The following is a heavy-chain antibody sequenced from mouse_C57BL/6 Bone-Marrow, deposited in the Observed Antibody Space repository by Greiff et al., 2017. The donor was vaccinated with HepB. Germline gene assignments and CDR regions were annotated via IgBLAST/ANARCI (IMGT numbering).Heavy chain of an antibody. V-gene: IGHV2-2*01. CDR1: GFSLTSYG. D-gene: IGHD2-5*01. CDR3: ARNKGYSNFYYAMDY. CDR2: IWSGGST. J-gene: IGHJ4*01. Sequence: VKLVESGPGLVQPSQRLSITCTVSGFSLTSYGVHWVRQSPGKGLEWLGVIWSGGSTDYNAAFISRLSISKDNSKSQVFFKMNSLQADDTAIYYCARNKGYSNFYYAMDYWGQGTSVTVSS.